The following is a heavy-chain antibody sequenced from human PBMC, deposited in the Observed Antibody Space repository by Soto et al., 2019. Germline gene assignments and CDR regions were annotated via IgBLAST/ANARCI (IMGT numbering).Heavy chain of an antibody. J-gene: IGHJ5*02. CDR2: ISGSGSST. CDR1: GFTFSSYA. CDR3: AKGVRFLEWFALNWFDP. Sequence: GGSLRLSCAASGFTFSSYAMSWVRQAPGKGLEWVSAISGSGSSTYYQDSVKGRFTISRDNSKNTLYLQINSLRAEDTAVYYCAKGVRFLEWFALNWFDPWGQGTLVTVSS. V-gene: IGHV3-23*01. D-gene: IGHD3-3*01.